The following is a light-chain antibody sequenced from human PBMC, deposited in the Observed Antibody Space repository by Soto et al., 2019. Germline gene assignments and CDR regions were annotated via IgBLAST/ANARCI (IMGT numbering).Light chain of an antibody. CDR3: QPRT. CDR2: GAS. Sequence: EIVLTQSPGTLSLSPGERATLSCRASQSVSSSYLAWYQQKPGQAPRLLIYGASSRATGIPDRFSGSGSGTDFTLTISRLEPEDFAVYYCQPRTFGQGTKVEIK. CDR1: QSVSSSY. V-gene: IGKV3-20*01. J-gene: IGKJ1*01.